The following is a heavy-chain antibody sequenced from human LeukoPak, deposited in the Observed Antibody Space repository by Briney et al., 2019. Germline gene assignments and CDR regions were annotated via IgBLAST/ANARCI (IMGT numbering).Heavy chain of an antibody. CDR3: ERGDILTAVGY. D-gene: IGHD3-9*01. V-gene: IGHV4-59*01. J-gene: IGHJ4*02. Sequence: SETLSLTCTVSGGSISSYYWSWIRQPPGKGLEWIGYIYHSGSTYYNPSLKSRVTISVDRSKNQFSLKLSSVTAADTAVYYCERGDILTAVGYWGQGTLVTVSS. CDR1: GGSISSYY. CDR2: IYHSGST.